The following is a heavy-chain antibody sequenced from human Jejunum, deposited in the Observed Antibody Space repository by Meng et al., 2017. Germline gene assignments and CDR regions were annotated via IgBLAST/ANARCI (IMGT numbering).Heavy chain of an antibody. CDR2: IYDRGNP. Sequence: QVQLPESGPGLVKPPETLSLTCTVSSDSIKTSYWSWIRQSPGKGLEWIGYIYDRGNPNYNPSLKSRATMSKDTSKNQFSLKLTSVTAADTAVYYCATKTPGGSIAALDSWGHGTLVTVSS. CDR1: SDSIKTSY. D-gene: IGHD6-6*01. CDR3: ATKTPGGSIAALDS. J-gene: IGHJ5*01. V-gene: IGHV4-59*12.